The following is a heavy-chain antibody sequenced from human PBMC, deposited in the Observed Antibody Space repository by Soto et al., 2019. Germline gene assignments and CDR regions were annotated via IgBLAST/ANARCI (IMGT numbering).Heavy chain of an antibody. CDR3: ARGGLEWLPQKED. D-gene: IGHD3-3*01. CDR1: GYPFTDYH. Sequence: GSVKVSFKAFGYPFTDYHLYLVRQAPGQGLEWMGWINPNSGATNSAPNFRGRVTMTRDTSISSAYMELTNLRSDETAVYYCARGGLEWLPQKEDWGQGTLVTVPQ. V-gene: IGHV1-2*02. CDR2: INPNSGAT. J-gene: IGHJ4*02.